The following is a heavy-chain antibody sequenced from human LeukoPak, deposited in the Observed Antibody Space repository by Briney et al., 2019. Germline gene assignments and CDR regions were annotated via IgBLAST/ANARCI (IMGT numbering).Heavy chain of an antibody. V-gene: IGHV4-28*01. J-gene: IGHJ5*02. CDR3: ARSSNWSLDP. Sequence: PSETLSLICAVSGYSISSSNWWGWIRQPPGKGLEWIGYIYYSGRTYYNPSLKSRVTMSVDTSKNQFSPKLSSVTAVDTAVYYCARSSNWSLDPWGQGTLVTISS. D-gene: IGHD6-13*01. CDR2: IYYSGRT. CDR1: GYSISSSNW.